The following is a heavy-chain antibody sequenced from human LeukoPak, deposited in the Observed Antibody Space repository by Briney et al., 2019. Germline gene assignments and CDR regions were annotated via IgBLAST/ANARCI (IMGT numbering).Heavy chain of an antibody. Sequence: PGGSLRLSCAASGFTFSTYAMSWVRQAPGKGLEWVSAISGSGGRTHYADSVKGRFTISRDNAKNTLFLQMNSLRAEDTAVYYCTRDWTARSNAFDIWGQGTMVTVSS. J-gene: IGHJ3*02. CDR3: TRDWTARSNAFDI. V-gene: IGHV3-23*01. D-gene: IGHD3/OR15-3a*01. CDR2: ISGSGGRT. CDR1: GFTFSTYA.